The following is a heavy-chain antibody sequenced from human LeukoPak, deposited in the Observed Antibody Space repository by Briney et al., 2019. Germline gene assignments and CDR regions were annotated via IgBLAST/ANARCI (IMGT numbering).Heavy chain of an antibody. Sequence: ASVKVSCKASGYTFTSYGISWVRQAPGQGLEWMGWISAYNGNTNYAQKLQGRVTMTTDTSTSTAYMELRSLRSDDTAVYYCARDGAPYYYDSSGYSNFDYWGQGTLVTVSS. D-gene: IGHD3-22*01. CDR1: GYTFTSYG. V-gene: IGHV1-18*01. CDR3: ARDGAPYYYDSSGYSNFDY. J-gene: IGHJ4*02. CDR2: ISAYNGNT.